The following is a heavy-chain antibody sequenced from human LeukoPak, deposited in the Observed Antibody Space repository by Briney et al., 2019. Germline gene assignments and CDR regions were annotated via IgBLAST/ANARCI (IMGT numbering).Heavy chain of an antibody. J-gene: IGHJ5*02. Sequence: YNPSLKSRVTISVDTSKNQFSLKLSSVTAADTAVYYCARLIYCSSTSCYRVEIGNWFDPWGQGTLVTVSS. CDR3: ARLIYCSSTSCYRVEIGNWFDP. V-gene: IGHV4-34*01. D-gene: IGHD2-2*01.